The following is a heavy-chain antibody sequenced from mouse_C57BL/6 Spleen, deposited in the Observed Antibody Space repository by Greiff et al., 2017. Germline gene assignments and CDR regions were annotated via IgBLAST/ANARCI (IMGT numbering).Heavy chain of an antibody. Sequence: EVQLQESGPELVKPGDSVKISCKASGYSFTGYFMNWVMQSHGKSLEWIGRINPYNGDTFYNQKFKGKATLTVDKSSSTAHMELRSLTSEDSAVYYCARWGDYDDGRFAYWGQGTLVTVSA. V-gene: IGHV1-20*01. J-gene: IGHJ3*01. D-gene: IGHD2-4*01. CDR3: ARWGDYDDGRFAY. CDR2: INPYNGDT. CDR1: GYSFTGYF.